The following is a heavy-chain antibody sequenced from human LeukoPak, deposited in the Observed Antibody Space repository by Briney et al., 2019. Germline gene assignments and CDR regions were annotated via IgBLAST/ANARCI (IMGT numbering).Heavy chain of an antibody. J-gene: IGHJ4*02. CDR1: GGSISSYS. CDR3: ARYNPPAAGTWYYFDY. V-gene: IGHV4-4*07. CDR2: IFSSGSS. D-gene: IGHD6-13*01. Sequence: SETLSLTCSVSGGSISSYSWSWIRQPAGKGLDWIGRIFSSGSSKYNPSLKSRVIMSVDTSKNQFSLKLSSVTAADTAVYYCARYNPPAAGTWYYFDYWGQGTLVTVSS.